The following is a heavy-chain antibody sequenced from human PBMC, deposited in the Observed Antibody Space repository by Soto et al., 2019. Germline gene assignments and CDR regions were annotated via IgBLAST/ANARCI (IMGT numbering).Heavy chain of an antibody. CDR3: ARTTTMSYYPEYPYYYYMDV. CDR1: GGSISSYY. CDR2: IYYSGST. D-gene: IGHD1-26*01. J-gene: IGHJ6*03. V-gene: IGHV4-59*08. Sequence: SETLSLTCTVSGGSISSYYWSWIRQPPGKGLEWIGYIYYSGSTNYNPSLKSRVTISVDTSKNQFSLKLSSVTAADTAVYYCARTTTMSYYPEYPYYYYMDVWGKGTTVTVSS.